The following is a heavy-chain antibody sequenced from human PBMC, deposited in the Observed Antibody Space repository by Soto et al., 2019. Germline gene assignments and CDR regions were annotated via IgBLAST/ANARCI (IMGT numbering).Heavy chain of an antibody. J-gene: IGHJ6*02. CDR1: GFTFSSYA. V-gene: IGHV3-23*01. CDR3: AKDRAIFGVVPYYYYGMDV. Sequence: PGGSLRLSCAASGFTFSSYAMIWVRQAPGKGLEWVSAISGSGGSTYYADSVKGRFTISRDNSKNTLYLQMNSLRAEDTAVYYCAKDRAIFGVVPYYYYGMDVWGQGTTVTVSS. CDR2: ISGSGGST. D-gene: IGHD3-3*01.